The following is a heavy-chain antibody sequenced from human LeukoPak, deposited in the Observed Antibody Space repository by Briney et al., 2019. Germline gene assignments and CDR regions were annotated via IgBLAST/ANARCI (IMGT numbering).Heavy chain of an antibody. Sequence: GGSLRLSCAASGFTFYDYAMHWVRQAPGKGLEWVSGVTWNGGNIGYADSVKGRFTISRDNAKNSLFLQMNSLTTEDTAFYYCAKGAYGDYVDSWGRGTLVTVSS. CDR2: VTWNGGNI. CDR3: AKGAYGDYVDS. J-gene: IGHJ4*02. D-gene: IGHD2-21*01. CDR1: GFTFYDYA. V-gene: IGHV3-9*01.